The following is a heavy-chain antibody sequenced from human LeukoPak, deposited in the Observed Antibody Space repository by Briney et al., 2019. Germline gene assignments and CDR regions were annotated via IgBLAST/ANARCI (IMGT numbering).Heavy chain of an antibody. D-gene: IGHD6-13*01. CDR1: GGSIGYYY. V-gene: IGHV4-59*12. J-gene: IGHJ4*02. CDR2: IYYSGTS. Sequence: SETLSLTCTVSGGSIGYYYWSWIRQPPGKGLEWIGYIYYSGTSNYNPSLKSRVTISVDTSKYQFSLKLSSVTAADTAVYYCARGGGEQLELDYWGQGTLVTVSS. CDR3: ARGGGEQLELDY.